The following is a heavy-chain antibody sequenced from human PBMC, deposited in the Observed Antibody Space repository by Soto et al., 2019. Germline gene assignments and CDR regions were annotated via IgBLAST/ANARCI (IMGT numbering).Heavy chain of an antibody. D-gene: IGHD4-17*01. CDR2: ISAYNGNT. Sequence: AAVKVSCKASGYTYTSYVISSVRQAPAQGLEWMGWISAYNGNTNYAQKLQGRVTMTTDSSTSTDNTELRSQRSGDTAVYYCARDFEGDYHFLHFDYWGQGTLVTVSS. CDR1: GYTYTSYV. CDR3: ARDFEGDYHFLHFDY. J-gene: IGHJ4*02. V-gene: IGHV1-18*01.